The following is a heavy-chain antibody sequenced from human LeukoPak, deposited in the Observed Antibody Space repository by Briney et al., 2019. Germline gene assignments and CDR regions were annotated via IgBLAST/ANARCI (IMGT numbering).Heavy chain of an antibody. J-gene: IGHJ4*02. V-gene: IGHV1-8*01. CDR2: MGSNSGDT. Sequence: ASVKVSCKASGYTFTNYDINWVRQATGQGLEWMGWMGSNSGDTGYAQKFQGRVTMTRDTFISTAYMELNNVRSEDTAMYYCVRGPPNWGFDYWGQGTLVTVSS. CDR1: GYTFTNYD. D-gene: IGHD7-27*01. CDR3: VRGPPNWGFDY.